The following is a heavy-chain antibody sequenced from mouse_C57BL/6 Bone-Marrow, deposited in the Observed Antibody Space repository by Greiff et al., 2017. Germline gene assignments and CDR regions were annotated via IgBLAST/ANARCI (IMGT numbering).Heavy chain of an antibody. D-gene: IGHD2-4*01. CDR2: ISSGGDYI. J-gene: IGHJ4*01. Sequence: EVQGVESGEGLVKPGGSLKLSCAASGFTFSSYAMSWVRQTPEKRLEWAAYISSGGDYIYYADTVKGRFTIARDNARNTLYLQMSSLKSEDTAMYYCTRYYDYDAMDYWGQGTSVTVAA. CDR1: GFTFSSYA. V-gene: IGHV5-9-1*02. CDR3: TRYYDYDAMDY.